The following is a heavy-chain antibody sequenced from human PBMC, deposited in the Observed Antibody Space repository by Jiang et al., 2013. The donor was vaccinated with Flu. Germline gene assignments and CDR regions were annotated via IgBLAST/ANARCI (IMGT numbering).Heavy chain of an antibody. Sequence: GAEVKKPGSSVKVSCKASGGTFSSYAISWVRQAPGQGLEWMGRIIPILSIPNYAQNFQGRVTITADKSTSTAYMELSSLRSEDTAVYYCARDRIAAAALFDYWGQGTLVTVSS. CDR1: GGTFSSYA. J-gene: IGHJ4*02. V-gene: IGHV1-69*04. D-gene: IGHD6-13*01. CDR2: IIPILSIP. CDR3: ARDRIAAAALFDY.